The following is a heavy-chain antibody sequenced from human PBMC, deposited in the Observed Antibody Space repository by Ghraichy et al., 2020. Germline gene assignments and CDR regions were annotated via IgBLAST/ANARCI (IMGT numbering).Heavy chain of an antibody. J-gene: IGHJ6*02. Sequence: GGSLRLSCVGSGFALSGYNLNWVRLSPGRGLEWVAYITTSSRTIFYADSVRGRFTISRDNALNSLYLQMNSLRDEDTAVYYCARASTVVRFYYYAGMDVWGQGTTVTVSS. V-gene: IGHV3-48*02. D-gene: IGHD4-23*01. CDR2: ITTSSRTI. CDR1: GFALSGYN. CDR3: ARASTVVRFYYYAGMDV.